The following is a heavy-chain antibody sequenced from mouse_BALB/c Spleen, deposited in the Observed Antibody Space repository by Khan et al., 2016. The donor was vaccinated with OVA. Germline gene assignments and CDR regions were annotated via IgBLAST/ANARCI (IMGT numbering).Heavy chain of an antibody. CDR2: ISSGGDYT. CDR3: ASHLTGSFAY. D-gene: IGHD4-1*01. V-gene: IGHV5-6*01. J-gene: IGHJ3*01. Sequence: EVQLQESGGDLVKPGGSLKLSCAASGFTFSSYSMSWVRQTPDKRLEWVATISSGGDYTYYPDSVKGRFTISRDNARNTLYLQMSSLKSEDTAMYYCASHLTGSFAYWGQGTQVTVSA. CDR1: GFTFSSYS.